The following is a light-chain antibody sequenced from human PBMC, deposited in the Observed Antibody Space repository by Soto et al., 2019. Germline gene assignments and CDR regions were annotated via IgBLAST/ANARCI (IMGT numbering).Light chain of an antibody. CDR3: QQSYSTPQP. CDR1: QSISSY. Sequence: SPATLSASVGDRVNLTCRASQSISSYLNWYQQKPGKAPKLLIYAASSLQSGVPSRFSGSGSGTDFTLTISSLQPEDFATYYCQQSYSTPQPFGQGTKVDTK. V-gene: IGKV1-39*01. J-gene: IGKJ1*01. CDR2: AAS.